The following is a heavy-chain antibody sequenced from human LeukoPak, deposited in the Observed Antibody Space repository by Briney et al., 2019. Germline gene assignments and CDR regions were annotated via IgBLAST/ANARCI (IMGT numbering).Heavy chain of an antibody. CDR1: GFTFSHYW. D-gene: IGHD6-6*01. CDR2: IKQDGSEK. V-gene: IGHV3-7*01. J-gene: IGHJ6*02. CDR3: ARRPALDV. Sequence: GGSLRLSCAASGFTFSHYWMIWVRQAPGKGLEWVANIKQDGSEKYYVDSVKGRFTISRDNAKNSLYLQMDSLRAEDTAVYYCARRPALDVWGQGTTVTVSS.